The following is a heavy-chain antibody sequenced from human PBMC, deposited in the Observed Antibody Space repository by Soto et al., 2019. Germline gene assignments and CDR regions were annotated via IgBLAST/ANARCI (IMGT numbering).Heavy chain of an antibody. J-gene: IGHJ6*02. CDR1: GFTFSSYG. CDR2: ISKTGTRT. Sequence: EVQLVESGGDLVQPGGSLRLSCVGSGFTFSSYGMNWVRQGPGKGLEWLSSISKTGTRTYYADSVKGRFTVSRDNAKNSMYLQMNCRRDEDMAVYYCARDGYCVGPRCSFLPDVWGQGTTVTVYS. CDR3: ARDGYCVGPRCSFLPDV. V-gene: IGHV3-48*02. D-gene: IGHD2-21*01.